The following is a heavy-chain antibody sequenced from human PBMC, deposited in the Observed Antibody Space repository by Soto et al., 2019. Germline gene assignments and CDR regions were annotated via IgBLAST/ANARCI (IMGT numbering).Heavy chain of an antibody. CDR3: ARTVSSSSAGDPCFDY. V-gene: IGHV5-51*01. Sequence: GESLKISCKGSGYSFTNYWIGWVRQMPGKVLEWMGIIYPGDSDIRYSPSFQGQVTISADKSISTAYLQWSSLKASDTAMYYCARTVSSSSAGDPCFDYWGQGTLVTVAS. CDR2: IYPGDSDI. J-gene: IGHJ4*02. D-gene: IGHD6-6*01. CDR1: GYSFTNYW.